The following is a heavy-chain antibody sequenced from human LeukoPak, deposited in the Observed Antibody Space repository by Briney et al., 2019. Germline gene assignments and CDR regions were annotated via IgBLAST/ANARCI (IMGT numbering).Heavy chain of an antibody. Sequence: PSETLSLTCAVYGGSFSGYYWSWIRQPPGKGLEWIGEINHSGSTNYNPSLKSRVPISVDTSKNQLSLKLSSVTAADTAVYYCARDRRITIFGVVIFDYWGQGTLVTVSS. CDR2: INHSGST. CDR3: ARDRRITIFGVVIFDY. J-gene: IGHJ4*02. D-gene: IGHD3-3*01. V-gene: IGHV4-34*01. CDR1: GGSFSGYY.